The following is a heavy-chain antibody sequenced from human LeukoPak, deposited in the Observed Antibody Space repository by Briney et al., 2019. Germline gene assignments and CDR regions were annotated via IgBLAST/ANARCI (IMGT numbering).Heavy chain of an antibody. D-gene: IGHD6-13*01. CDR3: ARTIAAAGSRGPY. J-gene: IGHJ4*02. CDR1: GFTFSSYW. CDR2: IKQDGSEK. Sequence: GGSLRLSCAASGFTFSSYWMSWVRQAPGKGLEWVANIKQDGSEKYYVDSVKGRFTISRDNAKNSLYLQMNSLRAEDTAVYYCARTIAAAGSRGPYWGQGTLVTVSS. V-gene: IGHV3-7*01.